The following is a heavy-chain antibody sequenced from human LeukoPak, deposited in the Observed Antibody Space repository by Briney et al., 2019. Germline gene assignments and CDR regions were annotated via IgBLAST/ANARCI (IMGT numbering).Heavy chain of an antibody. CDR2: ISSSSSTI. CDR3: ARTLWGLTLLSSDY. D-gene: IGHD3-16*01. CDR1: GFTSSSYG. V-gene: IGHV3-48*01. Sequence: PGGSLRLSCAASGFTSSSYGMTWVRQAPGKGLEWVSYISSSSSTIYYADSVKGRFTISRDNAKNSLYLQLNSLRAEDTAIYYCARTLWGLTLLSSDYWGQGTLVTVSS. J-gene: IGHJ4*02.